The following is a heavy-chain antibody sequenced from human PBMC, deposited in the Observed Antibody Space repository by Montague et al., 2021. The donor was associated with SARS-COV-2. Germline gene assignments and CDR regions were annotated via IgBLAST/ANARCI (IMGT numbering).Heavy chain of an antibody. J-gene: IGHJ6*02. V-gene: IGHV4-39*01. Sequence: SETLSLTCTVSGGSISSSSYYWGWIRQPPGKGLEWVGSLYYSRSTYYXXXLKSRVTISVDTSKNQFSLKLSSVTAADTAVYYCARHASYDYSKDLYYYYYYGMNVWGQGTTVAVSS. CDR2: LYYSRST. D-gene: IGHD4-11*01. CDR3: ARHASYDYSKDLYYYYYYGMNV. CDR1: GGSISSSSYY.